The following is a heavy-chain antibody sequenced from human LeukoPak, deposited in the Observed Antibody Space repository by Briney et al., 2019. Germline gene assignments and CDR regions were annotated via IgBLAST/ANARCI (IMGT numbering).Heavy chain of an antibody. Sequence: PGGSLRLSCAASGFTLRSYDMHWVRQVTGKGLEWVSAIGISDDTYYQGSVKGRFTISRENAKNSLYLQMNSLTAGDTAVYYCARGGIQVSGIDEIDYWGQGTLVTVPS. CDR2: IGISDDT. V-gene: IGHV3-13*01. D-gene: IGHD6-19*01. J-gene: IGHJ4*02. CDR1: GFTLRSYD. CDR3: ARGGIQVSGIDEIDY.